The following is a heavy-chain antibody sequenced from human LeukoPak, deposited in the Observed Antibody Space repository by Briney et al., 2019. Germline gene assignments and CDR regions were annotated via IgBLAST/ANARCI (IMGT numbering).Heavy chain of an antibody. Sequence: ASVKVSCKASGYTFTSYAMNWVRQAPGQGLEWMGWINTNTGNPTYAQGFTGRFVFSLDTSVSTAYLQISSLKAEDTAVYYCARDHSSGWLPDYYFDYWGQGTLVTVSS. CDR2: INTNTGNP. CDR3: ARDHSSGWLPDYYFDY. CDR1: GYTFTSYA. D-gene: IGHD6-19*01. J-gene: IGHJ4*02. V-gene: IGHV7-4-1*02.